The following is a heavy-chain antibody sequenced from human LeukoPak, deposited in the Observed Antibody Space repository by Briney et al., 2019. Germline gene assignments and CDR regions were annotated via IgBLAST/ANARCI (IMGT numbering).Heavy chain of an antibody. V-gene: IGHV3-9*01. J-gene: IGHJ3*02. CDR3: TKDMGQWLGNDAFDI. CDR2: ISWNSGSI. Sequence: GGSLRLSCAAPGFTFDDYAMHWVRHAPGKGLEWVSGISWNSGSIASADSVKGRFTISRANAKNSLYLEMNSLSLEDTALYYCTKDMGQWLGNDAFDIWGQGTVVTVSS. CDR1: GFTFDDYA. D-gene: IGHD6-19*01.